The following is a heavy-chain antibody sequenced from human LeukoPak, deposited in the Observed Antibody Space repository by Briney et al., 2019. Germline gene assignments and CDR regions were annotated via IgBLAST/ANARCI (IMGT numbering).Heavy chain of an antibody. Sequence: GASLQISCKGSGYRFTSYWIGWVRQMPGKGLEWMGIIYPGDSDTRYSPSFQGQVTISADKSISTAYLQWSSLKASDTAMYYCARTVNFEVYYYYYMDVWGKGSTVTVSS. CDR2: IYPGDSDT. J-gene: IGHJ6*03. D-gene: IGHD4-11*01. V-gene: IGHV5-51*01. CDR3: ARTVNFEVYYYYYMDV. CDR1: GYRFTSYW.